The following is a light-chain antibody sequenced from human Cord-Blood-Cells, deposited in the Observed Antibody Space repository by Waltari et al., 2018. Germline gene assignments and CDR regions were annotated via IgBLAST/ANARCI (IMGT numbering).Light chain of an antibody. CDR1: KLGDKY. V-gene: IGLV3-1*01. Sequence: SYELTQPPSVSLSPGQTPSITCSGDKLGDKYACWYQQKPGQSPVLVIYQDSKRPSGIPERFSGSSSGNTATLTISGTQAMDEADYYCQAWDSSTVVFGGGTKLTVL. CDR2: QDS. CDR3: QAWDSSTVV. J-gene: IGLJ2*01.